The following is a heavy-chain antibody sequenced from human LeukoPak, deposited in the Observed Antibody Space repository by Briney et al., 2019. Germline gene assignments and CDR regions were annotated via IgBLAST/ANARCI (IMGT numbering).Heavy chain of an antibody. J-gene: IGHJ6*04. D-gene: IGHD3-10*01. CDR2: IYYSWST. Sequence: SETLSLTCTGSGGSISSYYWSWIRHPPGKGLEWIGDIYYSWSTNYNPSLKSRVTISVDTSKNQFSLKLSSVTAADTAVYYCARENGYGSGSYCYYYGMDVWGKGTTVTVSS. CDR1: GGSISSYY. CDR3: ARENGYGSGSYCYYYGMDV. V-gene: IGHV4-59*01.